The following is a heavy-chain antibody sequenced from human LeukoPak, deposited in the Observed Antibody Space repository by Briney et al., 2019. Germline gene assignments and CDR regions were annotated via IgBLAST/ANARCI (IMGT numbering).Heavy chain of an antibody. D-gene: IGHD6-6*01. J-gene: IGHJ5*02. CDR2: IYTSGST. CDR3: ARAPAHIESIAALAGWFDP. CDR1: GGSISSYY. V-gene: IGHV4-4*07. Sequence: SETLSLTCTVSGGSISSYYWSWIRQPAGKGLEWIGRIYTSGSTNYNPSLKSRVTMSVDTSKNQFSLKLSSVTAADTAVYYCARAPAHIESIAALAGWFDPWGQGTLVTVSS.